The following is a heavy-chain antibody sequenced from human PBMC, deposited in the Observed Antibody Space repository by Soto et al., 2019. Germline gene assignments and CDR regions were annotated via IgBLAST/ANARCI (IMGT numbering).Heavy chain of an antibody. CDR3: AKGTSVVLPGHFDY. Sequence: GGSLRLSCAPSGFSFSNYAMSWVRQAPGKGLEWVSTISGGGGSTYYADSVKGRFTISRDNSKNTLYLQMNSLRAEDTALFYCAKGTSVVLPGHFDYWGRGILVTVSS. J-gene: IGHJ4*02. V-gene: IGHV3-23*01. CDR1: GFSFSNYA. D-gene: IGHD2-2*01. CDR2: ISGGGGST.